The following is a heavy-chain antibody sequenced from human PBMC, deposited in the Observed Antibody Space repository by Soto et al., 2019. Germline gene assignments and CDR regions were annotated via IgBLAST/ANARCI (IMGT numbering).Heavy chain of an antibody. CDR3: ARDASGFDY. J-gene: IGHJ4*02. CDR1: GYTFTSNY. Sequence: ASVKVSCKASGYTFTSNYMHWVRQAPGQGLEWMGIVNPSGGCTSYAQKFQGRVTMTRDTSTSTVYMELSSLRSEDTAVYYCARDASGFDYWGQGTLVTVSS. CDR2: VNPSGGCT. D-gene: IGHD2-15*01. V-gene: IGHV1-46*01.